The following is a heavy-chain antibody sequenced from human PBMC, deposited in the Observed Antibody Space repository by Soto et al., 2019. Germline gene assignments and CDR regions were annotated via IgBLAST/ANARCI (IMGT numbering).Heavy chain of an antibody. J-gene: IGHJ2*01. V-gene: IGHV3-23*01. Sequence: EVQLLESGGGLVQPGGSLRLSCAASGFTFSSYAMNWVLQAPGKGLEWVSAISGSGGSTYYADSVKGRFTISRDNSKNMLYLQMNSLRAEDTAVYYCAKVPDPGDPWWYFALWGRGTLVTVSS. CDR2: ISGSGGST. CDR1: GFTFSSYA. CDR3: AKVPDPGDPWWYFAL.